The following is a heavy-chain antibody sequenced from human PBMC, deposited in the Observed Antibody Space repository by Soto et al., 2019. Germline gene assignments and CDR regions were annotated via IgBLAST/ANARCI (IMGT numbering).Heavy chain of an antibody. V-gene: IGHV3-74*03. J-gene: IGHJ5*02. CDR2: INGDGRST. CDR3: ARDYMLRGRDSNWFDP. CDR1: GFIFSSYW. Sequence: PGGSLRLSCAASGFIFSSYWMHWVRQAPGKGLVWVSRINGDGRSTTYADSVKGRFAISRDNAKNTLYLQINSLRAEDTAVYYCARDYMLRGRDSNWFDPWGQGTLVTVSS. D-gene: IGHD3-10*01.